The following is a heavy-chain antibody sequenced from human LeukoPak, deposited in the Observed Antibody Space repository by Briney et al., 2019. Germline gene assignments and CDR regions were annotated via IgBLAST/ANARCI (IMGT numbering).Heavy chain of an antibody. J-gene: IGHJ3*02. CDR3: ASHKYCSSSSCYAFDI. V-gene: IGHV1-18*01. CDR2: ISAYSSNT. Sequence: ASVKVSCKPSGYTFTSSHAHWVRQAPGQGLEWMGWISAYSSNTNYAQKLQGRVTMTADTSTSTAYMELRSLRSDDTAVYYCASHKYCSSSSCYAFDIWDQGTMVTVSS. D-gene: IGHD2-2*01. CDR1: GYTFTSSH.